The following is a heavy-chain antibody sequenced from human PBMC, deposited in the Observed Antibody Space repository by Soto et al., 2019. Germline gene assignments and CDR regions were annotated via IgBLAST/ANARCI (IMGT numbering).Heavy chain of an antibody. J-gene: IGHJ4*02. CDR2: IYHSGST. D-gene: IGHD3-10*01. CDR3: ARETYGSGSYYFDY. V-gene: IGHV4-4*02. CDR1: SGSISSSNW. Sequence: SETLSLTCAVSSGSISSSNWWSWVRQPPGKGLEWIGEIYHSGSTNYNPSLKSRVTISVDKSKNQFSLKLSSVTAADTAVYYCARETYGSGSYYFDYWGQGTLVTVSS.